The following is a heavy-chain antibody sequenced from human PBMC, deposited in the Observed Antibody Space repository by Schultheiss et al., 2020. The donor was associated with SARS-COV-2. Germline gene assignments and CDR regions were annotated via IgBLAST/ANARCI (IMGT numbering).Heavy chain of an antibody. CDR1: GFTFSSYE. D-gene: IGHD3-3*01. Sequence: GESLKISCAASGFTFSSYEMNWVRQAPGKGLEWVSYISSSGSTIYYADSVKGRFTISRDNAKNSLYLQMNSLRAEDTAVYYCTRLYDFWSGYPGLDVWGQGTTVTVSS. J-gene: IGHJ6*02. V-gene: IGHV3-48*03. CDR3: TRLYDFWSGYPGLDV. CDR2: ISSSGSTI.